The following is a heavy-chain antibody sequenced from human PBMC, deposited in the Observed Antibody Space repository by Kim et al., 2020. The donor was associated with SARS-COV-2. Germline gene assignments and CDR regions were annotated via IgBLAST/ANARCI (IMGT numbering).Heavy chain of an antibody. V-gene: IGHV4-59*08. D-gene: IGHD6-19*01. CDR2: IYYSGST. CDR1: GGSISSYY. Sequence: SETLSLTCTVSGGSISSYYWSWIRQPPGKGLEWIGYIYYSGSTNYNPSLKSRVTISVDTSKNQFSLKLSSVTAADTAVYYCARHDRTGYSSGWYLDYWGQGTLVTVSS. J-gene: IGHJ4*02. CDR3: ARHDRTGYSSGWYLDY.